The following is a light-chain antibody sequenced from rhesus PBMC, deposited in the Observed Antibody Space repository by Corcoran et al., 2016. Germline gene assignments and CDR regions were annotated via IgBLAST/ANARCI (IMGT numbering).Light chain of an antibody. CDR1: QHIYSN. CDR3: QQYYDNPLT. CDR2: AAS. J-gene: IGKJ4*01. Sequence: DIQMTQSPSALSASVGDRVTISCRASQHIYSNLAWYQQKPGKAPKLLIYAASSLQTGIPSRFRGSGSGTDFTLTISSLQPEDSAAYYCQQYYDNPLTFGGGTKVESK. V-gene: IGKV1S12*01.